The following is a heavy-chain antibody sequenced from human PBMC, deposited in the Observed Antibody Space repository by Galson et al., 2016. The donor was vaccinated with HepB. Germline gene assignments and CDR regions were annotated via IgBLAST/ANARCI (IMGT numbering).Heavy chain of an antibody. CDR2: IFRNGTT. D-gene: IGHD3-3*01. J-gene: IGHJ4*02. V-gene: IGHV4-4*07. Sequence: LSLTCTVSRGSINNYFWNWIRQPAGRGLEWIGRIFRNGTTNYSPSLKSRLTMSVDTSQNQFSLKLTSVTAAATAIYYCAAAVNYDFWSGYNFDHWGQGILVTVSS. CDR3: AAAVNYDFWSGYNFDH. CDR1: RGSINNYF.